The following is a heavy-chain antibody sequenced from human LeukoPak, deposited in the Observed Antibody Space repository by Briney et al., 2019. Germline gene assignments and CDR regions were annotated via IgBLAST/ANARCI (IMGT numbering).Heavy chain of an antibody. CDR1: GYTFTGYY. J-gene: IGHJ4*02. CDR3: AREEKYSMVFDY. Sequence: ASVKVSCKASGYTFTGYYMHWVRQAPGQGLEWMGWINPNSGGTNHAQKFQGRVTMTRDTSISTAYMELSRLRSEDTAVYYCAREEKYSMVFDYWGQGTLVTVSS. D-gene: IGHD2/OR15-2a*01. CDR2: INPNSGGT. V-gene: IGHV1-2*02.